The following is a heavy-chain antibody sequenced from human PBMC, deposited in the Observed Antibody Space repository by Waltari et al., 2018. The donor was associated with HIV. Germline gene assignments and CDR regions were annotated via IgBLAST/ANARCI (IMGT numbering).Heavy chain of an antibody. J-gene: IGHJ4*02. CDR2: VNPGNGDT. V-gene: IGHV1-2*02. Sequence: QVQLVQSGAEVNKPDASVKVSCKASGYSFNGLDIHWVRQAPGHGLEWMGVVNPGNGDTKYAQKCRGSLTLTWDPSFTTGYMGISGLTSKDTAEYFGACSSGNCHYFWGQGTLVTVSS. D-gene: IGHD3-10*01. CDR1: GYSFNGLD. CDR3: ACSSGNCHYF.